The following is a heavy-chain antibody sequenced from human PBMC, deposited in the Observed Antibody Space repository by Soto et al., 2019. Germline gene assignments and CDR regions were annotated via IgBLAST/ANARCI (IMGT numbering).Heavy chain of an antibody. D-gene: IGHD4-17*01. V-gene: IGHV3-30*18. Sequence: GGSLRLWCAAAGGTCGGYGRHWVRQAPGKGLERVAVISYDGSNKYYADSVKGRFTISRDNSKNTLYLQMNSLRAEDTAVYYCAKGRWTDYWGQGTLVTVPQ. CDR1: GGTCGGYG. CDR3: AKGRWTDY. CDR2: ISYDGSNK. J-gene: IGHJ4*02.